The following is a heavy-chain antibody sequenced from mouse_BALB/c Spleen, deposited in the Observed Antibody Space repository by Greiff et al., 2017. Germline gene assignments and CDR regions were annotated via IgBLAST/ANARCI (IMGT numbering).Heavy chain of an antibody. J-gene: IGHJ3*01. CDR3: ARNYGSSYGWFAY. CDR2: ISSGGSYT. V-gene: IGHV5-9-4*01. Sequence: EVKLVESGGGLVKPGGSLKLSCAASGFTFSSYAMSWVRQSPEKRLEWVAEISSGGSYTYYPDTVTGRFTISRANAKNTLYLEMSSLRSEDTAMYYCARNYGSSYGWFAYWGQGTLVTVSA. D-gene: IGHD1-1*01. CDR1: GFTFSSYA.